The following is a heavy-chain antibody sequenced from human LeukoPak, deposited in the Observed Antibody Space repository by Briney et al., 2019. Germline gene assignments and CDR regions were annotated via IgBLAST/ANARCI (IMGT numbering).Heavy chain of an antibody. V-gene: IGHV4-39*02. Sequence: SETLSLTCTVSGYSISSSSYYWGWIRQPPGKGLEWIGSIYYSGSTYYNPSLKSRVTISVDTSKNDFSLRLSSVTAADTGINYCVRDSSATLAFDIWGQGTMVTVSS. D-gene: IGHD6-25*01. CDR1: GYSISSSSYY. CDR2: IYYSGST. J-gene: IGHJ3*02. CDR3: VRDSSATLAFDI.